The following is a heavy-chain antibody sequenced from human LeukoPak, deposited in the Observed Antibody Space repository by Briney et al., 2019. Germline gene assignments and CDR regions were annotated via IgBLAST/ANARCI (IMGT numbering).Heavy chain of an antibody. D-gene: IGHD3-10*01. V-gene: IGHV4-30-4*01. Sequence: SQTLSLTCTVAGGSISTGDYYWSWTRQPPGKGLEWIGYIYYSGTTYYNPSLKGRISFSMQTSRNQFSLSLRSVTAADTAVYYCARDPVYGSGTFWGQGTLVTVSS. CDR2: IYYSGTT. CDR1: GGSISTGDYY. J-gene: IGHJ4*02. CDR3: ARDPVYGSGTF.